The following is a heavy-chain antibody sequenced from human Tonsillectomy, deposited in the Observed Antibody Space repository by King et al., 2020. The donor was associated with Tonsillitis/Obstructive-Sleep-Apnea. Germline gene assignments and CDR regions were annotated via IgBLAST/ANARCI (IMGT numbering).Heavy chain of an antibody. J-gene: IGHJ4*02. V-gene: IGHV3-49*05. Sequence: QLVQSVGGLVKPGRSLRLSCTASGFTFGDYAMSWFRQAPGKGLEWVGDIRGKEFGGATEFAASVKGRFTMSRDDSNSIAYLQMNSLKTEDTAMYYCSRDPSGFHFDYWGQGTLVTVSS. CDR2: IRGKEFGGAT. CDR3: SRDPSGFHFDY. CDR1: GFTFGDYA.